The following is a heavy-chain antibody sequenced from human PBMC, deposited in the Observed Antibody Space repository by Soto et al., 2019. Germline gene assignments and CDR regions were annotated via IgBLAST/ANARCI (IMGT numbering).Heavy chain of an antibody. Sequence: GGSLSLSCAASGFTFSSYSMNWVRQAPGKGLEWVSSISSSSSYIYYADSVKGRFTISRDNAKNSLYLQMNSLRAEDTAVYYCARDGEAIFGVGHPITGRNAFDIWGQGTMVTVSS. CDR2: ISSSSSYI. V-gene: IGHV3-21*01. CDR1: GFTFSSYS. J-gene: IGHJ3*02. D-gene: IGHD3-3*01. CDR3: ARDGEAIFGVGHPITGRNAFDI.